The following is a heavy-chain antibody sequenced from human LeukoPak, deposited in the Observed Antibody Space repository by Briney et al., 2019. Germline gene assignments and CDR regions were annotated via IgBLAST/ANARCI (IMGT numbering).Heavy chain of an antibody. CDR2: ISSSGNTI. CDR1: GFIFSSYE. CDR3: AREGIELWASNLDY. J-gene: IGHJ4*02. V-gene: IGHV3-48*03. D-gene: IGHD5-18*01. Sequence: GGSLRLSCAASGFIFSSYEMNWVRQAPGKGLEWGSYISSSGNTIFYADSVKGRFTISREYAKNSLSLQMNSLRADDTAVYYCAREGIELWASNLDYWGQGTLVTV.